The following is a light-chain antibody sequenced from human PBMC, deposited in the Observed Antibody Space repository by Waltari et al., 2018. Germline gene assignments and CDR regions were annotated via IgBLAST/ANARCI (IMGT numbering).Light chain of an antibody. CDR3: FSYAGSNTWL. J-gene: IGLJ3*02. V-gene: IGLV2-23*01. Sequence: QSALTQPASVSGSPGQSLTDSCTGARSDMGHYALVPWYQHYPGKGPKLMIHAGNKRPSGVSNRCSGSRSGNTASLTISGLQAEDEADYYCFSYAGSNTWLFGGGTKLTVL. CDR1: RSDMGHYAL. CDR2: AGN.